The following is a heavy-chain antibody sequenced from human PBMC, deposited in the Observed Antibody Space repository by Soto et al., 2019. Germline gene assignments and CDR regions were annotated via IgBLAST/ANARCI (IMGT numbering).Heavy chain of an antibody. Sequence: ASVKVSCKASGYTFTGYYMHWVRQAPGQGLEWMGWINPNSGGTNYAQKFQGWVTMTRDTSISTAYMELSRLRSDDTAVYYCARGLWEVVPAAMGPYYYYMDVWGKGTTVTVSS. CDR3: ARGLWEVVPAAMGPYYYYMDV. D-gene: IGHD2-2*01. CDR1: GYTFTGYY. CDR2: INPNSGGT. J-gene: IGHJ6*03. V-gene: IGHV1-2*04.